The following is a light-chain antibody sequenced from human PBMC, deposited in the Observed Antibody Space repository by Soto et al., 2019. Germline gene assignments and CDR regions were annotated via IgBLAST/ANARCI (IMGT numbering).Light chain of an antibody. Sequence: EIVLTQSPATLSLSPGERATLSCRASPSVTNYLAWYQQKPGQPPRLLIYGAFNRAAGIPARFSGSGSGTDFTLTISSLEPEDSAVYYCQQRNIWPPVTFGQGTRQEIK. CDR3: QQRNIWPPVT. CDR1: PSVTNY. CDR2: GAF. V-gene: IGKV3-11*01. J-gene: IGKJ5*01.